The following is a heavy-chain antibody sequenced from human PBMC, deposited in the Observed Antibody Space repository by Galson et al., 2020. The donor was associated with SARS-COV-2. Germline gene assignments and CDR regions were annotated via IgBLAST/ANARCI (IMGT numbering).Heavy chain of an antibody. CDR2: IKSKTDGGTT. V-gene: IGHV3-15*07. CDR1: GFTFSNAW. D-gene: IGHD3-10*01. CDR3: TTDPSWGGRVLWFREFPIPTDNAFDI. J-gene: IGHJ3*02. Sequence: GESLKISCAASGFTFSNAWMNWVRQAPGKGLEWVGRIKSKTDGGTTDYAAPVKGRFTISRDDSKNTLYLQMNSLKTEDTAVYYCTTDPSWGGRVLWFREFPIPTDNAFDIWGQGTMVTVSS.